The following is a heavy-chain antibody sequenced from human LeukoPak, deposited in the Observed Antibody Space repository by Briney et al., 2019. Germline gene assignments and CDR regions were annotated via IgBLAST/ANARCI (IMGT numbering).Heavy chain of an antibody. D-gene: IGHD6-13*01. Sequence: ASVKVSCKSSGYDFKTYAVSWVRQAPGQGLEWMGWISGYNGETDYPPNFQDRVTMTTDTSTSTAYIELRSLSLDDTAVYYCARGGGHTSSWRSFDLCGQGTLVIVSS. CDR3: ARGGGHTSSWRSFDL. CDR1: GYDFKTYA. J-gene: IGHJ4*02. CDR2: ISGYNGET. V-gene: IGHV1-18*01.